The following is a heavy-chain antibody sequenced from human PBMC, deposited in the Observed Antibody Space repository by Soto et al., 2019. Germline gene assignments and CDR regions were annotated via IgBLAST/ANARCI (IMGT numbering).Heavy chain of an antibody. D-gene: IGHD6-19*01. Sequence: GGSLRLSCAASGFTFSSYAMSWVRQAPGKGLEWVSGISGSGGSTYDADSVKGRFTISRDNSKNTLYLQMTSLRPDDTAVFYCARDVAMPSGLGLGYWGQGTLVTVSS. CDR2: ISGSGGST. CDR3: ARDVAMPSGLGLGY. V-gene: IGHV3-23*01. J-gene: IGHJ4*02. CDR1: GFTFSSYA.